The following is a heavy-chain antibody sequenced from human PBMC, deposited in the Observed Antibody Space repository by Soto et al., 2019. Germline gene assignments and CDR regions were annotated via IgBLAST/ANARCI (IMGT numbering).Heavy chain of an antibody. CDR3: AKSRDAYNFYFYYGMDV. CDR1: GITFSNYG. CDR2: ILYDGSNK. V-gene: IGHV3-30*18. Sequence: GGSLRLSCAASGITFSNYGMHWFRQTPGKGLEWVALILYDGSNKYYADSVKGRFTISRDNSKNTLYLQVSSLRAEDTAVYYCAKSRDAYNFYFYYGMDVWGQGTTVTVSS. J-gene: IGHJ6*02. D-gene: IGHD2-2*01.